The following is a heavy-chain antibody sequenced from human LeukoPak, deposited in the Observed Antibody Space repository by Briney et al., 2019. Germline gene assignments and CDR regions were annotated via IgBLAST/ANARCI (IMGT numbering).Heavy chain of an antibody. CDR1: GFTFSSYG. Sequence: SGGSLRLSCAASGFTFSSYGMHWVRQAPGKGLEWVTFIRYDGSNKYYADSVKGRFTISRDNSKNTLSLQMNSLRPEDTAVYYCAKDAQYCSGGSCYSVYYYYMDVWGKGTTVTISS. V-gene: IGHV3-30*02. CDR2: IRYDGSNK. CDR3: AKDAQYCSGGSCYSVYYYYMDV. D-gene: IGHD2-15*01. J-gene: IGHJ6*03.